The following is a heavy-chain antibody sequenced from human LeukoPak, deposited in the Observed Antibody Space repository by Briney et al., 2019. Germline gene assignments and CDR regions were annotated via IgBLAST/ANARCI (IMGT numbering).Heavy chain of an antibody. CDR3: ARAVGAGYYYDSSGTNPDY. Sequence: GGSLRLSCAASGFTFSSYAMHWVRQAPGKGLEWVAVISYDGSNKYYADSVKGRFTISRDNSKNTLYLQMDSLRAEDTAVYYCARAVGAGYYYDSSGTNPDYWGQGTLVTVSS. V-gene: IGHV3-30*04. J-gene: IGHJ4*02. D-gene: IGHD3-22*01. CDR1: GFTFSSYA. CDR2: ISYDGSNK.